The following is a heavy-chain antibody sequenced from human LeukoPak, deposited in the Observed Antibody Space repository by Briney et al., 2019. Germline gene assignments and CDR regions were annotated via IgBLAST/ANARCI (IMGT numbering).Heavy chain of an antibody. V-gene: IGHV3-30*18. CDR3: AKDLSPAATGRYYYYYYMDV. Sequence: PGGSLRLSCAASGFTFSSYGMHWVRQAPGKGLEWVAVISYDGSNKYYADSVKGRFTISRDNSKNTLYLQMNSLRAEDAAVYYCAKDLSPAATGRYYYYYYMDVWGKGTTVTVSS. CDR2: ISYDGSNK. CDR1: GFTFSSYG. D-gene: IGHD2-2*01. J-gene: IGHJ6*03.